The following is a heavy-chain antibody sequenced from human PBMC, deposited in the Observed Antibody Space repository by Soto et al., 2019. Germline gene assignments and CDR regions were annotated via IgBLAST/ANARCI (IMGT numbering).Heavy chain of an antibody. V-gene: IGHV1-18*01. Sequence: ASVKVSCKGSGYTFTSYGISWARQAPGQGLEWMGWISAYNGNTNYAQKLQGRVTMTTDTSTSTAYMELRSLRSDDTAVYYCARVVVVPAAMRGYYYYYGMDVWGQGTTVTVSS. CDR3: ARVVVVPAAMRGYYYYYGMDV. CDR2: ISAYNGNT. J-gene: IGHJ6*02. D-gene: IGHD2-2*01. CDR1: GYTFTSYG.